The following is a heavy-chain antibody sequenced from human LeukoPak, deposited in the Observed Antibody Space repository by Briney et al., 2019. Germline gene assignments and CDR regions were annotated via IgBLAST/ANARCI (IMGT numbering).Heavy chain of an antibody. V-gene: IGHV3-53*01. CDR3: ATDRSGSSAGSWAY. CDR2: FYGDSMI. CDR1: EFRVSYNY. D-gene: IGHD6-13*01. Sequence: GGSLRLSCKVSEFRVSYNYMTWVRQAPRKGLEWISTFYGDSMIAFTDAVKGRFTLSTDNSKTTFYLQMNSLRVEDTAVYYCATDRSGSSAGSWAYWGQGTLVAVSS. J-gene: IGHJ4*02.